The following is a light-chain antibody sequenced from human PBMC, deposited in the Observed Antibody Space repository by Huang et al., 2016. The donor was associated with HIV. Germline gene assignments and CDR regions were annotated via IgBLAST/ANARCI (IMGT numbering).Light chain of an antibody. J-gene: IGKJ1*01. V-gene: IGKV1-27*01. CDR1: QGVTNF. CDR3: QKYNSAPQT. CDR2: AAS. Sequence: DIQMTQSPSSLSASVGDRVTITCRASQGVTNFLAWYQQKPGKVPKLLIYAASTLQSGVPSRVSGSGSGTDFTLTISSLQPEGVATYYCQKYNSAPQTFGQGTKVEIK.